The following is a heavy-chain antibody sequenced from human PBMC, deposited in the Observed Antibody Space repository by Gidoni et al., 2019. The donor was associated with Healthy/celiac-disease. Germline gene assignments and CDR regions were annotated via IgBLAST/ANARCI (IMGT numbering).Heavy chain of an antibody. CDR1: GFTFSSYD. CDR2: IGTAGDT. J-gene: IGHJ4*02. D-gene: IGHD3-22*01. V-gene: IGHV3-13*01. Sequence: EVQLVESGGGLVQPGGSLRLSCAASGFTFSSYDMHWVRQATGKGLEWVSAIGTAGDTYYPGSVKGRFTISRENAKNSVYLQMNSLRAGDTAVYYCARARYDSSGYSFDYWGQGTLVTVSS. CDR3: ARARYDSSGYSFDY.